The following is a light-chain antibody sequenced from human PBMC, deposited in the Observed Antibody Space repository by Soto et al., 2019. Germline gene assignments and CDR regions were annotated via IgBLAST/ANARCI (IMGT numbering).Light chain of an antibody. CDR1: SSDVGDYNY. Sequence: QSALTQPASVSGSPGQSITISCTGTSSDVGDYNYVSWYQQRPGKAPKLMIYEVSNRPSGVSYRFSGSKSGNTASLTISGLQAEDEADYYCSSYTSSSTWVFGGGTKLTVL. CDR2: EVS. V-gene: IGLV2-14*01. J-gene: IGLJ3*02. CDR3: SSYTSSSTWV.